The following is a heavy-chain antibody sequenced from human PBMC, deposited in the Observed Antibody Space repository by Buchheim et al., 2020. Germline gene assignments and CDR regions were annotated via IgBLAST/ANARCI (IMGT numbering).Heavy chain of an antibody. J-gene: IGHJ4*02. CDR2: IPYDGSNK. CDR3: ANLDNYY. Sequence: QVQLVESGGGVVQPGRSLRLSCAASGFTFSRYGMNWVRQAPGKGLEWVAVIPYDGSNKYYADSVNARCTISIDNSKTTQYLQMNSLRAEDAAVYYCANLDNYYWGQGTL. CDR1: GFTFSRYG. V-gene: IGHV3-30*18. D-gene: IGHD1-20*01.